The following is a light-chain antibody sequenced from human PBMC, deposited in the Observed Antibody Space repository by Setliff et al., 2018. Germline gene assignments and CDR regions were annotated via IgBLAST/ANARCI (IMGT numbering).Light chain of an antibody. CDR2: GNS. J-gene: IGLJ1*01. V-gene: IGLV1-44*01. Sequence: QSVLTQPPSASGTPGQRVTISCSGTSSNIGSISVNWYQHLPGTAPKLLIYGNSQQPSGVPDRFSGSKSGTSASLAITGLQSEDEADYYCASWDVSLKGHVFGTGTKV. CDR3: ASWDVSLKGHV. CDR1: SSNIGSIS.